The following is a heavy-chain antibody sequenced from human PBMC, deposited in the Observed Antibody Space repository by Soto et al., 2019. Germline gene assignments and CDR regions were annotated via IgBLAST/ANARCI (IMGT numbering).Heavy chain of an antibody. V-gene: IGHV5-51*01. CDR3: AASIFYYGMDV. CDR1: GYTFTNYW. J-gene: IGHJ6*02. CDR2: IYPGDSDT. Sequence: PGESLKISCKGSGYTFTNYWIGWVRQMPGKGLEWMGIIYPGDSDTKYNPSFQGQVTISADKSITTTYLRWTSLKAPGTAIYYCAASIFYYGMDVWGQGTTVTVSS.